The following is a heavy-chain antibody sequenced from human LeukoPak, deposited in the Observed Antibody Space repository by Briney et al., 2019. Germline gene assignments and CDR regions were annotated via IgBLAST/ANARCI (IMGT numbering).Heavy chain of an antibody. D-gene: IGHD2-15*01. Sequence: PSETLSLTCTVSGGSISSYYWSWIRQPPGKGLEWIGYIYYSGSTNYNPSLKSRVTISVDTSKNQFSPKLSSVTAADTAVYYCARDRLSSVAATGPGHNYGMDVWGQGTTVTVSS. J-gene: IGHJ6*02. V-gene: IGHV4-59*01. CDR3: ARDRLSSVAATGPGHNYGMDV. CDR2: IYYSGST. CDR1: GGSISSYY.